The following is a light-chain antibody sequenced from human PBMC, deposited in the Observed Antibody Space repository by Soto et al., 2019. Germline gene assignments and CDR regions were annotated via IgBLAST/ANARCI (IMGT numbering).Light chain of an antibody. V-gene: IGKV1-5*03. CDR3: QPYNSYSEA. CDR1: QTISSW. Sequence: DIQMTQSPSTLSGSVGDRVTIPCRASQTISSWLAWYQQKPGKAPKLLIYKASTLKSGVPSRFSVSGSGTEFTLTISSLQPDDFATYYCQPYNSYSEAFGQGTKVELK. J-gene: IGKJ1*01. CDR2: KAS.